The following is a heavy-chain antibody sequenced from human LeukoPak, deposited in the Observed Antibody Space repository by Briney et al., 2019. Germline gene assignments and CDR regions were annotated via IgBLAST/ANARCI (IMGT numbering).Heavy chain of an antibody. D-gene: IGHD7-27*01. J-gene: IGHJ3*01. CDR1: GFTFSSGT. Sequence: GGSLRLSCAASGFTFSSGTMNWVRQAPGKALEWVSSLSGSGRLIWYAGSVKGRFTISRDNAPNSLFLQMNSLRVEDTAVYYCARDLQTGLAFDAWGQGTVVTVSS. CDR3: ARDLQTGLAFDA. V-gene: IGHV3-21*06. CDR2: LSGSGRLI.